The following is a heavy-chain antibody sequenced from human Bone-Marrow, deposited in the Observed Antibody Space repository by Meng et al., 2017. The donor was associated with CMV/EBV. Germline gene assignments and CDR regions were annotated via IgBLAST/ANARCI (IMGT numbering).Heavy chain of an antibody. V-gene: IGHV3-53*01. CDR2: IYSGGST. J-gene: IGHJ4*02. Sequence: GESLKISCAASGFTVSSNYMSWVRQAPGKGLEWVSVIYSGGSTYYADSVKGRFTISRDNSKNTLYLQMNSLRAEDTAVYYCAREKGGTTGFDYWGQGTLGTVSS. CDR1: GFTVSSNY. CDR3: AREKGGTTGFDY. D-gene: IGHD1-7*01.